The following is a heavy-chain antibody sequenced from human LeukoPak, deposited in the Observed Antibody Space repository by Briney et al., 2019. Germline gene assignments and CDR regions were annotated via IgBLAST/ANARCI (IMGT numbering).Heavy chain of an antibody. CDR2: INHSGST. V-gene: IGHV4-34*01. CDR1: GGSISSYY. J-gene: IGHJ4*02. D-gene: IGHD3-22*01. CDR3: ARGPSDYYDSSGYRQDY. Sequence: ETLSLTCTVSGGSISSYYWSWIRQPPGKGLEWIGEINHSGSTNYNPSLKSRVTISVDTSKNQFSLKLSSVTAADTAVYYCARGPSDYYDSSGYRQDYWGQGTLVTVSP.